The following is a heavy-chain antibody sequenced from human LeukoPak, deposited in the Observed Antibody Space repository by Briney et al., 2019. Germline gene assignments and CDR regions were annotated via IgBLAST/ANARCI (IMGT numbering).Heavy chain of an antibody. V-gene: IGHV4-39*01. CDR1: GGSFSSSNYY. CDR3: VRQKITTSDY. J-gene: IGHJ4*02. Sequence: PSETLSLTCSVSGGSFSSSNYYWGCLRQSPGMGLEWIGSIYYSGSTYYNPSLKSRLTISVDTSKNQFSLKLSSVTAADTAVYYCVRQKITTSDYWGQGNMVTVSS. D-gene: IGHD4-11*01. CDR2: IYYSGST.